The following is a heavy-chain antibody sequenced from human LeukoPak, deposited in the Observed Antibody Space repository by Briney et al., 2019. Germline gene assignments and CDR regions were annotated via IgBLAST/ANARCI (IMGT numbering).Heavy chain of an antibody. D-gene: IGHD1-14*01. CDR2: IYTSGST. CDR1: GGSISSYY. CDR3: AREPAPAYDYYYYMDV. Sequence: SETLSLTCTVSGGSISSYYWSWIRQPAGKGLEWIGRIYTSGSTNYNPSLKSRVTMSVDTSKNQFSLKLSSVTAADTAVYYCAREPAPAYDYYYYMDVRGKGTTVTVSS. V-gene: IGHV4-4*07. J-gene: IGHJ6*03.